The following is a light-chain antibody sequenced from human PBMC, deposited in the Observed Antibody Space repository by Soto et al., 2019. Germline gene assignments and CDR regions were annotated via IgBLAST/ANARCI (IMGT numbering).Light chain of an antibody. Sequence: EIMLTQSPGTLSLCPGERATLSCRASQSVSSNYLAWYQQKPGLAPRLLIYGASSRATGIPDRFSGSGSGTDFTLTISRLEPEDFAVYYCQHYGSSPPVTFGQGTKLEIK. J-gene: IGKJ2*01. CDR3: QHYGSSPPVT. V-gene: IGKV3-20*01. CDR2: GAS. CDR1: QSVSSNY.